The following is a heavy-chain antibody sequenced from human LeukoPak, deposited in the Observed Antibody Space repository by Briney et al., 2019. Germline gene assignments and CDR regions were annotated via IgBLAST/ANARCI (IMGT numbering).Heavy chain of an antibody. CDR3: ASNVLGGWYALDY. D-gene: IGHD6-19*01. V-gene: IGHV3-74*01. CDR1: GFTFSSSW. CDR2: INSDGSST. J-gene: IGHJ4*02. Sequence: PGGSLRLSCAASGFTFSSSWKHWVRQAPGKGLVWVSRINSDGSSTSYADSVKGRFTIFRDNAKNTLYLQMNSLRAEDTAVYYCASNVLGGWYALDYWGQGTLVTVSS.